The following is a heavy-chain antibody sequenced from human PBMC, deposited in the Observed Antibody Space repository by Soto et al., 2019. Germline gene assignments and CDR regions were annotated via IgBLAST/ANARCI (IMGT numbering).Heavy chain of an antibody. CDR2: ISGSGGST. D-gene: IGHD3-22*01. Sequence: GGSLRLSCAASGFTFSSYAMSWVRQAPGKGLEWVSAISGSGGSTYYADSVKGRFTISRDNSKNTLYLQMNSLRAEDTAVYYCAKSLGLFYDSSCYYFDSWGQGTLVTVSS. CDR3: AKSLGLFYDSSCYYFDS. J-gene: IGHJ4*02. V-gene: IGHV3-23*01. CDR1: GFTFSSYA.